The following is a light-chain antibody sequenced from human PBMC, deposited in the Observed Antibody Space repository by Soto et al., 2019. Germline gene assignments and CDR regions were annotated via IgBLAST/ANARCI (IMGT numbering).Light chain of an antibody. J-gene: IGKJ1*01. CDR2: GAS. CDR3: QQHNNWPPWT. V-gene: IGKV3-15*01. Sequence: EIVMTQSPATLSVSPGERATLSCRASQSVSSNLDWYQQKPGQAPRLLMYGASTRATGIPDRFSGSGSGTEFTLTISSLQSEDFAVYYCQQHNNWPPWTCGQGTKVEIK. CDR1: QSVSSN.